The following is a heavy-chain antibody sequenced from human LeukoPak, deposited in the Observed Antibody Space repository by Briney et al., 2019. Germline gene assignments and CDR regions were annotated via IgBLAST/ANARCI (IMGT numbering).Heavy chain of an antibody. CDR3: ARGHLSIAVAGSDAFDI. V-gene: IGHV4-34*01. CDR1: GGSFSGYY. D-gene: IGHD6-19*01. CDR2: INHSGSI. J-gene: IGHJ3*02. Sequence: SETLSLTCAVYGGSFSGYYWSWIRQPPGKGLEWIGEINHSGSINYNPSLKSRVTISVDTSKNQFSLKLSSVTAADTAVYYCARGHLSIAVAGSDAFDIWGQGTMVTVSS.